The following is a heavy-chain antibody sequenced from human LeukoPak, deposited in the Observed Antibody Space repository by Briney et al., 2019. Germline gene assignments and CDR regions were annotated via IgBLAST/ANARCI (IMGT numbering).Heavy chain of an antibody. CDR3: ARDRGYSGYEINYYYMDV. Sequence: GASVKVSCKASGYTFTGCYMHWVRQAPGQGLEWMGWINPNSGGTNYAQKFQGRVTMTRDTSISTAYMELSRLRSDDTAVYYCARDRGYSGYEINYYYMDVWGKGTTVTVSS. J-gene: IGHJ6*03. D-gene: IGHD5-12*01. V-gene: IGHV1-2*02. CDR1: GYTFTGCY. CDR2: INPNSGGT.